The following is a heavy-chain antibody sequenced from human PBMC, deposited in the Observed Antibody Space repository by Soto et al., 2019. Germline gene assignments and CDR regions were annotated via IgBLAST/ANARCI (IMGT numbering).Heavy chain of an antibody. Sequence: PSETLSLTCTVSGGSIGSYYWSWIRQPPGKGLEWIGYIYYSGSTNYNPSLKSRVTISVDTSKNQFSLKLSSVTAADTAVYYCARAPGYYYYYMDVWGKGTTVTVSS. V-gene: IGHV4-59*01. CDR1: GGSIGSYY. CDR2: IYYSGST. J-gene: IGHJ6*03. CDR3: ARAPGYYYYYMDV.